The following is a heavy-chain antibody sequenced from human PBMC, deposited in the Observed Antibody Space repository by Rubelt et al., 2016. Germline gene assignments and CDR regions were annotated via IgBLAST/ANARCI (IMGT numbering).Heavy chain of an antibody. CDR3: AKDNSAARTADYYYYGMDV. J-gene: IGHJ6*02. V-gene: IGHV3-43*01. Sequence: EVQLVESGGVVVQPGGSLRLSCAASGFTFDDYTMHWVRQAPGKGLEWVSLISWDGGSTYYADSVKGRFTIPGDNSKNSLYLQMNSLRTEDTALYYCAKDNSAARTADYYYYGMDVWGQGTTVTVSS. CDR1: GFTFDDYT. D-gene: IGHD6-13*01. CDR2: ISWDGGST.